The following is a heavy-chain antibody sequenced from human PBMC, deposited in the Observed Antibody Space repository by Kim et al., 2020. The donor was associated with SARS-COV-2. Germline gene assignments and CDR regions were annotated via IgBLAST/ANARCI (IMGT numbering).Heavy chain of an antibody. CDR3: AGHEIVVVSASYYGMDV. CDR1: GGSISSYY. J-gene: IGHJ6*02. Sequence: SETLSLTSTVSGGSISSYYWSWIRQPPGKGLEWIGYIYYSGNTNYNPSLKSRVTISVDTSKNQFSLKLSSVTAADTAVYYCAGHEIVVVSASYYGMDVWGQGTTFTVSS. D-gene: IGHD2-2*01. V-gene: IGHV4-59*08. CDR2: IYYSGNT.